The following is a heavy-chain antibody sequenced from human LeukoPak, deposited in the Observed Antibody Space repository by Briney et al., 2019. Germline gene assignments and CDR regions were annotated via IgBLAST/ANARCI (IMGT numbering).Heavy chain of an antibody. CDR1: GGSISSYY. CDR3: AIVWCSSGWYEFYFDY. J-gene: IGHJ4*02. D-gene: IGHD6-19*01. Sequence: ASETLSLTCTVSGGSISSYYWSWIRQPPGKGLECIGYIYYSGSTNYNPSLKSRVTISVDTSKNQFSLKLSSMTAADTAVYSLAIVWCSSGWYEFYFDYGGKGTLFT. V-gene: IGHV4-59*01. CDR2: IYYSGST.